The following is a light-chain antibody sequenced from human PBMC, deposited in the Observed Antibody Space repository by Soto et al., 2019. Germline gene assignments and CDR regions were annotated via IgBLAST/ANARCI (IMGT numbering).Light chain of an antibody. CDR2: QAS. V-gene: IGKV1-5*03. J-gene: IGKJ1*01. Sequence: DIQMTQSPSTLSASVGDGVTITCRASQSISSWLAWYQQKPGKAPRFLIYQASSLEIGVPSRFSGSGSGTEFTLTISSLQPDDFATYYCQHYNSYSEAFGQGTMVDIK. CDR3: QHYNSYSEA. CDR1: QSISSW.